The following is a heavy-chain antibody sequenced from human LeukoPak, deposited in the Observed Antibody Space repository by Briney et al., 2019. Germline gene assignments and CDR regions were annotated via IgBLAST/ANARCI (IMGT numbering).Heavy chain of an antibody. D-gene: IGHD6-13*01. CDR1: GVTFSRDE. Sequence: GGSLRLSCAASGVTFSRDEMNGVRQAPREGLGWGSYISSSGSTNYYPASVKGRFTTSRANAKNSSYLQMASLRAEATVVYYAARDGPQQQLAEYYYYGMDVWGQGTTVTVSS. J-gene: IGHJ6*02. CDR3: ARDGPQQQLAEYYYYGMDV. CDR2: ISSSGSTN. V-gene: IGHV3-48*03.